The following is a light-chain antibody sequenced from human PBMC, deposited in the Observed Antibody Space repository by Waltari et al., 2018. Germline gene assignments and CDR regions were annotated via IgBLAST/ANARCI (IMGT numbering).Light chain of an antibody. CDR1: QSVGRS. Sequence: EIVLTQSPGPLSLSPGERATLSCRASQSVGRSLAWYQQKPGQAPRLLIYGASSRATGVPDRFSGSGSGTDFSLTISRLEPEDFAVYYCQHYARLPVTFGQGTRVEIK. V-gene: IGKV3-20*01. CDR3: QHYARLPVT. J-gene: IGKJ1*01. CDR2: GAS.